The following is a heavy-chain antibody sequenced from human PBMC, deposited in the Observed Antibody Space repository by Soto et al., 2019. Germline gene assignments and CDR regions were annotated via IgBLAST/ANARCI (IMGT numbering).Heavy chain of an antibody. Sequence: VGSLRLSCAASGFTFSSYAMSWVRQAPGKGLEWVSAISGSGGSTYYADSVKGRFTISRDNSKNTLYLQMNSLRAEDTAVYYCATDPIQSYRGYDPNPLDVCGQRTTVTVS. V-gene: IGHV3-23*01. CDR3: ATDPIQSYRGYDPNPLDV. CDR1: GFTFSSYA. CDR2: ISGSGGST. J-gene: IGHJ6*02. D-gene: IGHD5-12*01.